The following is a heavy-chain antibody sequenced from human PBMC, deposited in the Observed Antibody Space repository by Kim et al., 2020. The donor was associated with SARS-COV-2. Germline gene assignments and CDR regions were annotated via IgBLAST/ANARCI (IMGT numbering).Heavy chain of an antibody. D-gene: IGHD3-22*01. J-gene: IGHJ3*02. V-gene: IGHV4-31*03. Sequence: SETLSLTCTVSGGSISSGGYYWSWIRQRPGKGLVWIGNIYYSGSTYYNPSLKSRVTISVDTYKNQFSLKLSSVTAADAAVYYCARARITMVVVDAFDIWGQGTMVTVSS. CDR3: ARARITMVVVDAFDI. CDR2: IYYSGST. CDR1: GGSISSGGYY.